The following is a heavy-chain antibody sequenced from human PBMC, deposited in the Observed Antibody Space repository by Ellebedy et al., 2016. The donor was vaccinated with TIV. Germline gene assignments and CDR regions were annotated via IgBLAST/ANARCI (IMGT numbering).Heavy chain of an antibody. D-gene: IGHD1/OR15-1a*01. CDR1: GVSISSYY. V-gene: IGHV4-59*13. J-gene: IGHJ4*02. CDR3: AGSSVSRTRFDY. Sequence: GSLRLXXTVTGVSISSYYWSWIRQPPGKGLEWIRYIYDSGSTNYNPSLKSRVTISVDTSKNKFSLKLRSVTAADTAIYYCAGSSVSRTRFDYWGQGALVTVSS. CDR2: IYDSGST.